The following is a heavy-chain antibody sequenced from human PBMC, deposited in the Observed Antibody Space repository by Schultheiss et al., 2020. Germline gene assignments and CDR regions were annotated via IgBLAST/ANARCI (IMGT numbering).Heavy chain of an antibody. J-gene: IGHJ5*02. V-gene: IGHV4-34*01. Sequence: SETLSLTCAVYGGSFSGYYWSWIRQPPGKGLEWIGYIYYSGSTYYNPSLKSRVTISVDTSKNQFSLKLSSVTAADTAVYYCARDRGIYSSGWYGWFDPWGQGTLVTVSS. D-gene: IGHD6-19*01. CDR2: IYYSGST. CDR1: GGSFSGYY. CDR3: ARDRGIYSSGWYGWFDP.